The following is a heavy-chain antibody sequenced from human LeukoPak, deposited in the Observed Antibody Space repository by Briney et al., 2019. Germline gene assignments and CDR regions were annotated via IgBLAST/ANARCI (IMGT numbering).Heavy chain of an antibody. D-gene: IGHD5-12*01. J-gene: IGHJ4*02. CDR2: IYPGDSDT. CDR1: GSRFTSYW. V-gene: IGHV5-51*01. Sequence: GAALKISCKGSGSRFTSYWIGWGRQMPGKGLEWMGIIYPGDSDTRYSPSFQGQVTISAIKSISTSYLQWRSLKASDTAMYYCARPLPSGMVATGFDYWSQGTLVTVSS. CDR3: ARPLPSGMVATGFDY.